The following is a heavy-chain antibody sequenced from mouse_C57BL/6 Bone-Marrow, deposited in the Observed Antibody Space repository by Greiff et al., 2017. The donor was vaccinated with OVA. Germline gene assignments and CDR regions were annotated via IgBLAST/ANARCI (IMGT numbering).Heavy chain of an antibody. CDR2: IHPNSGST. CDR3: ARSNYGGFAD. D-gene: IGHD1-1*01. CDR1: GYTFTSYW. Sequence: QVQLQQPGAELVKPGASVKLSCKASGYTFTSYWMHWVKQRPGQGLEWIGMIHPNSGSTNYNEKFKSKATLTVDKSSSTAFMQLSSLTSEDAAVYYCARSNYGGFADWGKGTTLTVSS. J-gene: IGHJ2*01. V-gene: IGHV1-64*01.